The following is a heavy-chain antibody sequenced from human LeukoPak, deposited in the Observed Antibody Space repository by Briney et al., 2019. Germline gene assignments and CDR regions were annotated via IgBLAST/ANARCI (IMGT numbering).Heavy chain of an antibody. CDR1: GGSISPFY. V-gene: IGHV4-59*01. CDR3: VRSNDFWSGYYGY. Sequence: SETLSLTCSVSGGSISPFYWSWIRQPPGKGLEWIGHIYYSGSTNYNPSLKSRVTISVDTSKNQFSLKLSSVTAADTAVYYCVRSNDFWSGYYGYWGQGTLVTVSS. CDR2: IYYSGST. J-gene: IGHJ4*02. D-gene: IGHD3-3*01.